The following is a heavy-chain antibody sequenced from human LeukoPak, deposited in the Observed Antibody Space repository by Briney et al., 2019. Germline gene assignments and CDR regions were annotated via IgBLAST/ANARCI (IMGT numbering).Heavy chain of an antibody. J-gene: IGHJ4*02. D-gene: IGHD5-18*01. CDR1: GFTFSSYS. CDR2: ISSSSSYI. CDR3: ERDHGYSCGDFDY. Sequence: GGSLRLSCAASGFTFSSYSMNWVRQAPGKGLEWVSSISSSSSYIYYADSVKGRFTISRDNAKNSLYLQMNSLRAEDTAVYYCERDHGYSCGDFDYSGQGTLVTVSS. V-gene: IGHV3-21*01.